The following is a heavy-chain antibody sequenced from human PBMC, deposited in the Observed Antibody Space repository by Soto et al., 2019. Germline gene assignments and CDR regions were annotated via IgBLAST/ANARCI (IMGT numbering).Heavy chain of an antibody. D-gene: IGHD3-3*01. CDR3: ARAVGSTIFGVVIPASDYYYGMDV. J-gene: IGHJ6*02. Sequence: PSETLSLTCTVSGGSISSGGYYWSWIRQHPGKGLEWIGYIYYSGSTYYNPSLKSRVTISVDTSKNQFSLKLSSVTAADTAVYYCARAVGSTIFGVVIPASDYYYGMDVWGQGTTVTVSS. CDR1: GGSISSGGYY. V-gene: IGHV4-31*03. CDR2: IYYSGST.